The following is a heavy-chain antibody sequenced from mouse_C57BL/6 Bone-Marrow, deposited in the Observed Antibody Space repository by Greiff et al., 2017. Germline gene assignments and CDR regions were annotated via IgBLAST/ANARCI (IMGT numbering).Heavy chain of an antibody. CDR3: ARYGSRPYYAMDY. CDR2: IWSDGST. Sequence: QVQLQQSGPGLVAPSQSLSITCTVSGFSLTSYGVHWVRQPPGKGLEWLVVIWSDGSTTYNSALKSRLSISKDNSKSQVFLKMNSLQTDDTAMYYCARYGSRPYYAMDYWGQGTSVTVSS. D-gene: IGHD1-1*01. V-gene: IGHV2-6*03. CDR1: GFSLTSYG. J-gene: IGHJ4*01.